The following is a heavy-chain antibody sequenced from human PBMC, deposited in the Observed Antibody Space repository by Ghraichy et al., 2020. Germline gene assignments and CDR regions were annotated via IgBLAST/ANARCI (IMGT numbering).Heavy chain of an antibody. Sequence: GESLNISCAASGFTFSSYSMNWVRQAPGKGLEWVSSISSSSSYIYYADSVKGRFTISRDNAKNSLYLQMNSLRAEDTAVYYCARVDYYYYGMDVWGQGTTVTVSS. J-gene: IGHJ6*02. CDR1: GFTFSSYS. CDR2: ISSSSSYI. CDR3: ARVDYYYYGMDV. V-gene: IGHV3-21*01.